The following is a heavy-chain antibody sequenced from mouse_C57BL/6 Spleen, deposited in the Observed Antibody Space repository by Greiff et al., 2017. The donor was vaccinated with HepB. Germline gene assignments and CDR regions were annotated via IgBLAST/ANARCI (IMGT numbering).Heavy chain of an antibody. Sequence: QVQLKQSGAELVKPGASVKLSCKASGYTFTEYTIHWVKQRSGQGLEWIGWFYPGSGSIKYNEKFKDKATLTADKSSSTVYMELSRLTSEDSAVYFCARHGPPYYDYQYYFDYWGQGTTLTVSS. CDR3: ARHGPPYYDYQYYFDY. CDR1: GYTFTEYT. D-gene: IGHD2-4*01. V-gene: IGHV1-62-2*01. J-gene: IGHJ2*01. CDR2: FYPGSGSI.